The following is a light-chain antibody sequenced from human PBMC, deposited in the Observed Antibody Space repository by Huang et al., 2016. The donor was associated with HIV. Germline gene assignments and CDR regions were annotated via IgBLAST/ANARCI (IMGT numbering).Light chain of an antibody. Sequence: IVLTQSPPTLSIYPGERVTLSCRASQSVGDYVAWYKQKPGQAPRLLIYDASQRASGVSARFSGSGSGTEFILTISSLEPEDYAVYYCQQRSKWLSFGGGTKVEIK. CDR2: DAS. CDR1: QSVGDY. J-gene: IGKJ4*01. V-gene: IGKV3-11*01. CDR3: QQRSKWLS.